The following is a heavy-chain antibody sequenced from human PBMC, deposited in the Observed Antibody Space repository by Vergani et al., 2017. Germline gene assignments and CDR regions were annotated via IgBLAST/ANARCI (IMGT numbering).Heavy chain of an antibody. J-gene: IGHJ4*02. Sequence: VQLVQSGAEVKKPGASVKVSCKASGYTFTSYAMSWVRQAPGKGLEWVSAISGSGGSTYYADSVKGRFTISRDNSKNTLYLQMNSLRAEDTAVYYCAKGGTMIVVVLVWGQGTLVTVSS. D-gene: IGHD3-22*01. CDR3: AKGGTMIVVVLV. CDR1: GYTFTSYA. CDR2: ISGSGGST. V-gene: IGHV3-23*04.